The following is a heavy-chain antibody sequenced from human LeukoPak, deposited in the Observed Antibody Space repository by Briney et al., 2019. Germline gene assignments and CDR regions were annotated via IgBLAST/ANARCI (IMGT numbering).Heavy chain of an antibody. V-gene: IGHV3-9*01. CDR1: GFTFDDYA. CDR3: AKDATGFSDFDY. J-gene: IGHJ4*02. D-gene: IGHD3-9*01. Sequence: GGSLRLSCAASGFTFDDYAMHWVRQAPGKGLEWVSGINWNSGSIDYADSVKGRFTISRDNSKNTLYLQMNNLRADDTAVYYCAKDATGFSDFDYWGQGTLVTVSS. CDR2: INWNSGSI.